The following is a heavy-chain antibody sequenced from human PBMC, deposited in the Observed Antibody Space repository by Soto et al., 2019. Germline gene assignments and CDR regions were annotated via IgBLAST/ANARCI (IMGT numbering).Heavy chain of an antibody. V-gene: IGHV3-30-3*01. CDR1: GFTFSSYA. Sequence: QVQLVESGGGMVQPGRSLRLSCAASGFTFSSYAMHWVRQAPGKGLEWVAVISYDGSNKYYADSVKGRFTISRDNSKNTLYLQMNSLRAEDTAVYYCARDRYCSGGSCYQNWFDPWGQGTLVTVSS. CDR2: ISYDGSNK. CDR3: ARDRYCSGGSCYQNWFDP. D-gene: IGHD2-15*01. J-gene: IGHJ5*02.